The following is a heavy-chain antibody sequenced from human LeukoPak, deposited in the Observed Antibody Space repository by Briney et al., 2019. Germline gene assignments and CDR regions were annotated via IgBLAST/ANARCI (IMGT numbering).Heavy chain of an antibody. CDR2: ISSNGGST. V-gene: IGHV3-64*01. CDR1: GFTFSSYA. D-gene: IGHD2-2*01. CDR3: ARDQKDIVVVPAAIYYYYYMDV. J-gene: IGHJ6*03. Sequence: GGSLRLSCAASGFTFSSYAMHWVRQAPGKGLEYVSAISSNGGSTYYANSVKGRFTISRDNAKNSLYLQMNSLRAEDTAVYYCARDQKDIVVVPAAIYYYYYMDVWGKGTTVTVSS.